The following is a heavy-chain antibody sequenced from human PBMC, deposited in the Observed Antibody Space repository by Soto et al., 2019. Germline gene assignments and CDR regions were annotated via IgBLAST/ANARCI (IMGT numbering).Heavy chain of an antibody. D-gene: IGHD6-19*01. CDR3: ARDYSSGWYFPTKTPGDY. J-gene: IGHJ4*02. CDR2: IKQDGSEK. Sequence: GGSLRLSCAASGFTFSSYWMSWVRQAPGKGLEWVANIKQDGSEKYYVDSVKGRFTISRDNAKNSLYLQMNSLRAEDTAVYYCARDYSSGWYFPTKTPGDYWGQGTLVTVSS. V-gene: IGHV3-7*05. CDR1: GFTFSSYW.